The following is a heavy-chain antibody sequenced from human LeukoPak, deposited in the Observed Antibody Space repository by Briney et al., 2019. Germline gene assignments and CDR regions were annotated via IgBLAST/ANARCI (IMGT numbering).Heavy chain of an antibody. J-gene: IGHJ4*02. Sequence: GGSLRLSCAASGFTFSSYAMHWVRQAPGKGLEWVAVISYDGSNKYYADSVKGRFTISRDNSKNTLYLQMNSLSAEDTAVYYCASIAAPDWGPGTLVTVSS. CDR2: ISYDGSNK. D-gene: IGHD6-6*01. CDR1: GFTFSSYA. CDR3: ASIAAPD. V-gene: IGHV3-30-3*01.